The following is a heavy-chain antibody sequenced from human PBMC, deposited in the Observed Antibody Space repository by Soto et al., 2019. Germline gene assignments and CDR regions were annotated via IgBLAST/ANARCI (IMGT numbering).Heavy chain of an antibody. V-gene: IGHV1-46*01. CDR3: TLHGVEFDY. J-gene: IGHJ4*02. CDR1: GYTFTSYY. Sequence: ASVKVSCKTSGYTFTSYYIHWVRQAPGQGLEWMGIINPSGGSTSYAQKFQGRVTMTSDTSTSTVYMELSSLRSEDTAVYYCTLHGVEFDYWGQGTLVTVSS. D-gene: IGHD4-17*01. CDR2: INPSGGST.